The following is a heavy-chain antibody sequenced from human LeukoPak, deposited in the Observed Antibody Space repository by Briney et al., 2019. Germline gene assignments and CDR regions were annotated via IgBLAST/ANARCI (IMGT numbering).Heavy chain of an antibody. CDR1: GYTFTGYY. CDR3: ARPGDYGGRGFDY. D-gene: IGHD4-17*01. CDR2: INPNSGGT. J-gene: IGHJ4*02. Sequence: ASVKVSCKASGYTFTGYYMHWVRQAPGQGLEWMGWINPNSGGTNYAQKFQGWVTMTRDTSISTAYMELSRLRSDDTAVYYCARPGDYGGRGFDYWGQGTLVTVSS. V-gene: IGHV1-2*04.